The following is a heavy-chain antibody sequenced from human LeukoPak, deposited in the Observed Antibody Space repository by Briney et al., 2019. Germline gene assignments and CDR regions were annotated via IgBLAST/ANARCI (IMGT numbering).Heavy chain of an antibody. CDR3: ARAPQLASNAFFDY. J-gene: IGHJ4*02. V-gene: IGHV3-30*03. CDR1: GFTFSSSG. D-gene: IGHD5-12*01. Sequence: GGSLRLSCAASGFTFSSSGMHWVRQAPGKGLEWVAVISYDGSNKYYADSVRGRFTFSRDNSKNTLYLQMNSLRAEDTAMYYCARAPQLASNAFFDYWGQGTLVTVSS. CDR2: ISYDGSNK.